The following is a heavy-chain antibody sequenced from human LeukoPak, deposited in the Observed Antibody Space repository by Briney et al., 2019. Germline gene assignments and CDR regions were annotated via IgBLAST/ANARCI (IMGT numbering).Heavy chain of an antibody. J-gene: IGHJ3*02. CDR3: ARYLYPAFDI. V-gene: IGHV4-38-2*01. Sequence: SETLSLTCAVSGYSISSGYYWGWIRQPPGKGLEWIGSIYHSGSTYYNPSLKSRVTISVDTSKNQFSLKLSSVTAADTAVYYCARYLYPAFDIWGQGTMVTVSS. CDR1: GYSISSGYY. CDR2: IYHSGST.